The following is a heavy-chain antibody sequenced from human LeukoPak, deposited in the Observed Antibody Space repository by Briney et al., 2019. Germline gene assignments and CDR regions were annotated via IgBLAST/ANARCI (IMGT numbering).Heavy chain of an antibody. CDR3: ARTIVVLTGHRILFDP. D-gene: IGHD2-21*02. Sequence: ETLSLTCTVSGGSISSYYWSWVRQPPGKGLEGIGYIYYSGSDNYNTSLTSRVNISLDTSKNQFSLKLSSVTAADTAAYYCARTIVVLTGHRILFDPWGQGTLVTVSS. CDR1: GGSISSYY. V-gene: IGHV4-59*01. CDR2: IYYSGSD. J-gene: IGHJ5*02.